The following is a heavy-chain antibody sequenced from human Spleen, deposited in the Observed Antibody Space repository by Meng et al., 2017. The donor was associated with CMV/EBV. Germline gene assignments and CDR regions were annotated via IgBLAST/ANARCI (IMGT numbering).Heavy chain of an antibody. V-gene: IGHV1-18*04. Sequence: VCCKASGYPFTQYGIRWVRQAPGQGLEWMGWISTRSDGIKYAQNFQDRVTLTTDTSTRTAYMELGGLRSDDTAMYYCARDVDWSLDYWGQGTLVTVSS. CDR3: ARDVDWSLDY. D-gene: IGHD3-9*01. CDR2: ISTRSDGI. CDR1: GYPFTQYG. J-gene: IGHJ4*02.